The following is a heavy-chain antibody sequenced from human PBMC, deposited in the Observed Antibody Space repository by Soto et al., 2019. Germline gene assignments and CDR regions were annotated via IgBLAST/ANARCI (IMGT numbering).Heavy chain of an antibody. V-gene: IGHV1-69*13. Sequence: GASVKVSCKASGGTFSSYAISWVRQAPGQGLEWMGGIIPIFGTANYAQKFQGRVTITADESTSTAYMELSSLRSEDTAVYYCARGHSSGRPVHFDYWGQGTLVTVSS. CDR1: GGTFSSYA. CDR3: ARGHSSGRPVHFDY. J-gene: IGHJ4*02. D-gene: IGHD6-25*01. CDR2: IIPIFGTA.